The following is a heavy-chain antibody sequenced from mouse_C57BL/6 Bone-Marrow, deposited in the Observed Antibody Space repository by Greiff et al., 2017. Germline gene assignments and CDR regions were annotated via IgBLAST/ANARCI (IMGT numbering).Heavy chain of an antibody. CDR1: GYTFTEYT. D-gene: IGHD2-5*01. CDR3: ARHAPYYSNYVDAMDY. CDR2: FYPGSGSI. V-gene: IGHV1-62-2*01. J-gene: IGHJ4*01. Sequence: QVQLKESGAELVKPGASVKLSCKASGYTFTEYTIHWVKQRSGQGLEWIGWFYPGSGSIKYNEKFKDKATLTADKSSSTVYMELSRLTSEDSAVYFCARHAPYYSNYVDAMDYWGQGTSVTVSS.